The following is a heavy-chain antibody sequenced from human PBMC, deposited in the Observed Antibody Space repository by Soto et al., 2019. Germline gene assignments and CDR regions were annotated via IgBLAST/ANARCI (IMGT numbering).Heavy chain of an antibody. CDR1: GFTLSYAW. J-gene: IGHJ5*02. CDR2: IKSKSDGGTA. D-gene: IGHD3-10*01. CDR3: TTLFFWGVQVFS. V-gene: IGHV3-15*07. Sequence: EVQLVESGGGLVKPGGSLRLSCAASGFTLSYAWMNWVRQAPGRGLEWVGRIKSKSDGGTADYAAPVRGRFTISRDDSKNTLYLQMSSLQPEDTAVYYCTTLFFWGVQVFSWGQGTLVTVSS.